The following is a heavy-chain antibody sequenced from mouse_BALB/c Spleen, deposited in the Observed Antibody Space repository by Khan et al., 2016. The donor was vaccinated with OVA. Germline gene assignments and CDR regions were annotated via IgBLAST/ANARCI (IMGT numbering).Heavy chain of an antibody. D-gene: IGHD1-1*01. CDR2: ISGDSNTI. Sequence: EVELVESGGGLVQPGGSRKLSCAASGFTFSSFGMHWVRQAPEKGLEWVAYISGDSNTIYYTDTVKGRFTISRDNPKNTLFLQMTSLRSEDTAMYYCARSYFYGYYFDQWDQGTTLTVSS. CDR3: ARSYFYGYYFDQ. J-gene: IGHJ2*01. CDR1: GFTFSSFG. V-gene: IGHV5-17*02.